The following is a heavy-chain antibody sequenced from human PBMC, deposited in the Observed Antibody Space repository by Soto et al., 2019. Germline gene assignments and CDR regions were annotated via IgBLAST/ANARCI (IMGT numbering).Heavy chain of an antibody. CDR1: GFTFSNYA. CDR2: ISGSGGRS. V-gene: IGHV3-23*01. Sequence: EVQLLDSGGGLVQPGGSLRLSCAASGFTFSNYAMTWVRQGPGKGLEWVSGISGSGGRSYYADSVKGRFTISRDNSKSTLYLQMNSPRAEDTAVYYCAKAYFVWSSEQPYYFGYWGQGTLVTVSS. D-gene: IGHD3-16*01. J-gene: IGHJ4*02. CDR3: AKAYFVWSSEQPYYFGY.